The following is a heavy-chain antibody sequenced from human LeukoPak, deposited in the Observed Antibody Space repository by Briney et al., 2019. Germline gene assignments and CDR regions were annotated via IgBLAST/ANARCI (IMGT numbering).Heavy chain of an antibody. D-gene: IGHD5-18*01. Sequence: SETLSLTCAVYGGSFSGYYWSWIRQPPGKGLEWIGEINHSGSTNYNPSLKSRVTISVDTSKNQFSLKLSSVTAADTAVYYCARDSGPRGYSYGPPSYYYYYYMDVWGKGTTVTVSS. V-gene: IGHV4-34*01. CDR1: GGSFSGYY. J-gene: IGHJ6*03. CDR2: INHSGST. CDR3: ARDSGPRGYSYGPPSYYYYYYMDV.